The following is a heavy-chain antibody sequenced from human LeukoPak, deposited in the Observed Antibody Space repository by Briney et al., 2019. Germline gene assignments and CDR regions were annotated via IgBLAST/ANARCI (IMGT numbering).Heavy chain of an antibody. D-gene: IGHD4-23*01. J-gene: IGHJ5*02. CDR3: ARLKDYGGNSMGPFGFDP. V-gene: IGHV5-51*01. CDR2: IYPGDSDT. CDR1: GYSFTSYW. Sequence: GESLKISCKGSGYSFTSYWIGWVRQMPGKGLEWMGNIYPGDSDTRYSPSFQGQVTISADKSISTAYLQWSSLKASDTAMYYCARLKDYGGNSMGPFGFDPWGQGTLVTVSS.